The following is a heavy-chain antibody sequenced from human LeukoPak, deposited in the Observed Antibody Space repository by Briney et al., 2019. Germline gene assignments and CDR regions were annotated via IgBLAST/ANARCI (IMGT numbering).Heavy chain of an antibody. CDR1: GLTFSSYA. CDR2: IIPIFGTA. D-gene: IGHD7-27*01. J-gene: IGHJ4*02. V-gene: IGHV1-69*13. CDR3: ARDREYVTTGELEY. Sequence: ASVRVSCKASGLTFSSYAINWVRQAPGQGLEWMGGIIPIFGTATYAQKFQGRVTITADESTTTVYMELSSLRSEDTAVYYCARDREYVTTGELEYWGRGTLVTVSS.